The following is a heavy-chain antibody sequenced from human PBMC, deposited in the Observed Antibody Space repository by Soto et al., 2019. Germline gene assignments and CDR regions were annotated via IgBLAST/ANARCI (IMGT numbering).Heavy chain of an antibody. CDR2: SNHSGST. J-gene: IGHJ4*02. CDR1: GGSFSGYY. D-gene: IGHD6-19*01. Sequence: QVQLQQWGAGLLKPSETLSLTCAVYGGSFSGYYWSWIRQPPGKGLEWIGESNHSGSTNYNPSLKTRVTISVDPSKNQSSLKLSSVTAADTAVYYCASAKAVAGPLDYWGQGTLVTVSS. CDR3: ASAKAVAGPLDY. V-gene: IGHV4-34*01.